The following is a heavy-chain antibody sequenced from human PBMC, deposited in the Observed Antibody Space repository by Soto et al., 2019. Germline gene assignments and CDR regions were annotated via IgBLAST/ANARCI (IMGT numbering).Heavy chain of an antibody. CDR1: GYTFTGYY. Sequence: ASVKVSCKASGYTFTGYYMHWVRQAPGQGLEWMGWINPNSGGTNYAQKFQGRVTMTRDTSISTAYMELSRLRSDDTAVYYCARGEAYDILTVAHDYWGQGTLVTVSS. D-gene: IGHD3-9*01. J-gene: IGHJ4*02. CDR3: ARGEAYDILTVAHDY. CDR2: INPNSGGT. V-gene: IGHV1-2*02.